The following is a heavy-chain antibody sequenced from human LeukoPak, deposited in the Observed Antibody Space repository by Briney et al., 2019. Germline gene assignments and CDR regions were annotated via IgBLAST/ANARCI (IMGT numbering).Heavy chain of an antibody. D-gene: IGHD3-22*01. J-gene: IGHJ6*03. CDR3: TRGSIAYYYMDV. V-gene: IGHV4-39*07. Sequence: PSETLSLTCTVPGGSISSSSYYWGWIRQPPGKGLEWIGNIYYSGSTNYNPSLKSRVTISVDTSKNQFSLKLSSVTAADTAVYYCTRGSIAYYYMDVWGKGTTVTISS. CDR1: GGSISSSSYY. CDR2: IYYSGST.